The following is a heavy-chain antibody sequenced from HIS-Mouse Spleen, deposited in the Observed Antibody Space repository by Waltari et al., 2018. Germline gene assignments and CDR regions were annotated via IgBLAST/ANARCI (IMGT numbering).Heavy chain of an antibody. Sequence: QVQLVQSGAEVKKPGASVKVSCKASGYTFTGYYMHWWRQAPGQGLEWMGWINPNSGGTNYAQTVQGRVTMTRDTSISTAYMELSRLRSDDTAVYYCARERRGAGHDAFDIWGQGTMVTFSS. CDR2: INPNSGGT. CDR3: ARERRGAGHDAFDI. V-gene: IGHV1-2*02. J-gene: IGHJ3*02. CDR1: GYTFTGYY.